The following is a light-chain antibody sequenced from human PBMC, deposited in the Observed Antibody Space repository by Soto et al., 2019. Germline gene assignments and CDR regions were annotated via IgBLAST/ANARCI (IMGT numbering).Light chain of an antibody. CDR2: SDI. Sequence: QSVLTQSPSASGTPGQRVTISCSGSSFNIGINPVNWYQQLPGTAPKLLIYSDIQRPSGVRDRLSGSKSGTSASLAISGLQSEDEADYYCAAWDDSLNGWVFGGGTKLTVL. V-gene: IGLV1-44*01. CDR3: AAWDDSLNGWV. J-gene: IGLJ3*02. CDR1: SFNIGINP.